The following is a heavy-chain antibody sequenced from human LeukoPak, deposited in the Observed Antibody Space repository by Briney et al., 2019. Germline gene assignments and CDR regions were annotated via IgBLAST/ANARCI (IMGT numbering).Heavy chain of an antibody. D-gene: IGHD3-10*01. CDR3: ANVPYSDYGSGRPPFMEV. V-gene: IGHV3-23*01. CDR1: RFTFSNYA. Sequence: GGSLRRSSAASRFTFSNYAMSWVRQAPGKGLEGVSTISDGGGSTYYADSVKGRFTISRDNYKNTLYLQMDSLRAEDAAIYYCANVPYSDYGSGRPPFMEVWGQGTTVAVSS. CDR2: ISDGGGST. J-gene: IGHJ6*02.